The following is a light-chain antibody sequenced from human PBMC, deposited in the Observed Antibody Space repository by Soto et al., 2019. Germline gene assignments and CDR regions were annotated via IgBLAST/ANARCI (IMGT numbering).Light chain of an antibody. CDR1: QSVSRSY. V-gene: IGKV3-20*01. CDR2: GAS. CDR3: EQSGTSPWR. Sequence: WFRGECGTRWSTASQSVSRSYLAWYQQKPGQAPRLLIYGASSRATGFPHRFGGSGAGRSRHSTCTALPIEDCAVQFCEQSGTSPWRLGQGTKVDIK. J-gene: IGKJ1*01.